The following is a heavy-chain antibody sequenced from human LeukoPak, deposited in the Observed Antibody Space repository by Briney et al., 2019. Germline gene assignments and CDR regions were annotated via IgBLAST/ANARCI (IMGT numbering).Heavy chain of an antibody. Sequence: GGSLRLSCAASGFTFSSYSMNWVRQAPGKGLEWVSYISSSSSTIYYADSVKGRFTISRDNAKNSLYLQMNRLRAEDTAVYYCARGEDYYDSSGYPSPIDYWGQGTLVTVSS. CDR1: GFTFSSYS. D-gene: IGHD3-22*01. CDR2: ISSSSSTI. J-gene: IGHJ4*02. V-gene: IGHV3-48*01. CDR3: ARGEDYYDSSGYPSPIDY.